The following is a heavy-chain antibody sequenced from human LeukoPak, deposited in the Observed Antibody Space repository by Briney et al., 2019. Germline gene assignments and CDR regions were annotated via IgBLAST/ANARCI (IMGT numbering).Heavy chain of an antibody. J-gene: IGHJ3*02. CDR2: IRYDRNNE. Sequence: GGSLRLSCAASGFTFSNYGMHWDRQAPGKGLEWMALIRYDRNNEYYADSVKGRFTVSGDNSKNTLYLQMNSLRAEDTAVYYCAKARGDGYNDAFDMWGQGTMVTVSS. CDR1: GFTFSNYG. V-gene: IGHV3-30*02. CDR3: AKARGDGYNDAFDM. D-gene: IGHD5-24*01.